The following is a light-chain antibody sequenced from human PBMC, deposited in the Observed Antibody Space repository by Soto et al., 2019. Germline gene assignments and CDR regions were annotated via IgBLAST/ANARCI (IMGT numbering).Light chain of an antibody. CDR2: KAS. V-gene: IGKV1-5*03. J-gene: IGKJ1*01. CDR3: QQYNSYWT. CDR1: QSISSW. Sequence: DIQMTQSPSTLSASVGDRVTITCRASQSISSWLAWYQQKPGKAPKFIIYKASSLEYGVPSRFSGSGSGTEFTLTISSLQPDDFGTYYCQQYNSYWTFGQGTKVDI.